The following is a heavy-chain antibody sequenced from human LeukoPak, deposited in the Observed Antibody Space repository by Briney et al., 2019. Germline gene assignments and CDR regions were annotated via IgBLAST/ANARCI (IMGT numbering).Heavy chain of an antibody. CDR2: INSDGSST. Sequence: GGSLRLSCAASGFSFSSYAMSWVRQAPGKGLVWVSRINSDGSSTSYADSVKGRFTISRDSAKNTLYLQMNSLRAEDTAVYYCVRDGYSYGFMLAFDIWGLGTRVTVSS. J-gene: IGHJ3*02. CDR1: GFSFSSYA. D-gene: IGHD5-18*01. CDR3: VRDGYSYGFMLAFDI. V-gene: IGHV3-74*01.